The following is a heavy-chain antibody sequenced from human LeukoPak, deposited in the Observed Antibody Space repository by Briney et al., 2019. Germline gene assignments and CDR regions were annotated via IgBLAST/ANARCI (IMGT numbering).Heavy chain of an antibody. D-gene: IGHD3-22*01. Sequence: GGSLRLSCAASGFAFKTHAMSWVRQAPGKGLEWVSRIDDSGVIRSYADSVKGRFTISRDNSKMTLTLQMNSLRAEDTAVYYCAKRLKRNYYYHYAMDVWGQGTTVTVSS. CDR1: GFAFKTHA. J-gene: IGHJ6*02. CDR2: IDDSGVIR. CDR3: AKRLKRNYYYHYAMDV. V-gene: IGHV3-23*01.